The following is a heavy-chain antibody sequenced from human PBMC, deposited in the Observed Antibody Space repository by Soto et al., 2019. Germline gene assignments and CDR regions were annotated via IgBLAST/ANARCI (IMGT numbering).Heavy chain of an antibody. CDR3: AREWHTSGCRHSAWFDP. V-gene: IGHV1-3*01. CDR2: INAGNGNT. J-gene: IGHJ5*02. CDR1: GYTFNSYA. D-gene: IGHD6-19*01. Sequence: ASVKVSCKASGYTFNSYAMHWVRQAPGQRLEWMGWINAGNGNTKYSQKFQGRVTITRDTSASTAYMELSSLRSEDTAVYYCAREWHTSGCRHSAWFDPSGQGTLVTV.